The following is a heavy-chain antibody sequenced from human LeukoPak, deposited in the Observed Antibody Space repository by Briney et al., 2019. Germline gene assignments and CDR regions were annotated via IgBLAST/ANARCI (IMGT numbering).Heavy chain of an antibody. V-gene: IGHV1-24*01. Sequence: GASVKVSCTVSGSSLTELSLYWVRQAPGKGLEWMGGFDVIDAKTFYAQKFQGRVTMTEDSSTDTAYMELSSLRSHVTAFYYCAAGRPYSLLDYWGQGTLLTVSS. CDR3: AAGRPYSLLDY. CDR2: FDVIDAKT. CDR1: GSSLTELS. J-gene: IGHJ4*02. D-gene: IGHD5-18*01.